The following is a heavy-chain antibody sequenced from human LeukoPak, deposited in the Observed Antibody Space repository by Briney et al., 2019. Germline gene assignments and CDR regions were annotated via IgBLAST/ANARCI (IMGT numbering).Heavy chain of an antibody. J-gene: IGHJ4*02. V-gene: IGHV4-34*01. CDR1: GGSFSGYY. Sequence: SETLSLTCAVYGGSFSGYYWSWIRQPPGEGLEWIGEINHSGITNYNPSLKSRVTISVDTSKNQFSLKLSSVTAADTAVYYCAREIDWSDPNYFDCWGQGILVTVSS. D-gene: IGHD3-3*01. CDR2: INHSGIT. CDR3: AREIDWSDPNYFDC.